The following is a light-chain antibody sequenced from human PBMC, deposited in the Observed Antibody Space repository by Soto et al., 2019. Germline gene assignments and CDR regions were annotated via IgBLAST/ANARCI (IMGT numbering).Light chain of an antibody. CDR3: QQYADLPYT. Sequence: EIVLTQSPGTLSLSPGERATLSCMASQTLTTRFLAWYQQKPGQAPRLLIYGASSRATGIPDRFSGSGSRTEYTLTISRLEPEDFAVYSCQQYADLPYTFGQGTNLEIK. V-gene: IGKV3-20*01. J-gene: IGKJ2*01. CDR1: QTLTTRF. CDR2: GAS.